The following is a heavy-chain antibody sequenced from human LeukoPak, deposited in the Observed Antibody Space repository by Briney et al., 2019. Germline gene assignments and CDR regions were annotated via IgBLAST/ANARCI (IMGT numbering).Heavy chain of an antibody. D-gene: IGHD2-8*01. Sequence: GASVKVSCKASGNSFTTYGVSWVRQAPGQGLEWMGWINVNTKYAQKFQGRVSMTADTSPSTAYMELRSLRSDDTAVYFCARAPRCNTNSCNSWFDPWGQGTLVTVSS. CDR1: GNSFTTYG. J-gene: IGHJ5*02. CDR3: ARAPRCNTNSCNSWFDP. CDR2: INVNT. V-gene: IGHV1-18*01.